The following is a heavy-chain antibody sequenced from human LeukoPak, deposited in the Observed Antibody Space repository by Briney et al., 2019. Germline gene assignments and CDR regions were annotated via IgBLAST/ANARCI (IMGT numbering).Heavy chain of an antibody. CDR1: GFTFSSYS. Sequence: GGSLRLSCAASGFTFSSYSMNWVRQAPGKGLEWVSSISSSSSYIYYADSVKGRFTISRDNAKNSLYLQMNSLRAEDTAVYYCASGSGSYYTVFGYWGQGTLVTVSS. V-gene: IGHV3-21*01. CDR3: ASGSGSYYTVFGY. J-gene: IGHJ4*02. CDR2: ISSSSSYI. D-gene: IGHD1-26*01.